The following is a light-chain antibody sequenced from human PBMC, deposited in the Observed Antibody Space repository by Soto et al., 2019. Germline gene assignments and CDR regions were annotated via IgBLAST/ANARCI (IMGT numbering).Light chain of an antibody. CDR3: QQTYTALIT. CDR1: QSISNS. Sequence: DIPMTQSPSSLSASVGDRVTITCRASQSISNSLNWYQHKAGKAPKLLISAASSLQSGVPSRFSGGGSGTDFPLNISRLQPEDFATYYCQQTYTALITFGQGTRLDIK. CDR2: AAS. J-gene: IGKJ5*01. V-gene: IGKV1-39*01.